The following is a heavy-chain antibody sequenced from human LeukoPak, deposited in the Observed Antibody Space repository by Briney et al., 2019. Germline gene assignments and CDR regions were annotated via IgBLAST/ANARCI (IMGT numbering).Heavy chain of an antibody. V-gene: IGHV3-66*01. CDR3: ATSRYGVLFDY. D-gene: IGHD2-8*01. CDR2: IYSGGST. CDR1: GFTVSSNY. Sequence: GGSLRLSCAASGFTVSSNYMSWVRQAPGKGLEWVSVIYSGGSTYYADSVKGRFTISRDNSKNTLYLQMNSLRAEDTAVYYCATSRYGVLFDYWGQGTLVTVSS. J-gene: IGHJ4*02.